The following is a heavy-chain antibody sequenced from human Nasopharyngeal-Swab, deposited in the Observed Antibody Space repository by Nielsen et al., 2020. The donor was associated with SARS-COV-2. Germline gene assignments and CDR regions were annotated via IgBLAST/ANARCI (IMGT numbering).Heavy chain of an antibody. V-gene: IGHV3-74*01. CDR1: GFTFSRYW. CDR3: ATGGRSAFEI. J-gene: IGHJ3*02. D-gene: IGHD3-16*01. CDR2: IINDETTT. Sequence: GESLKISCAASGFTFSRYWMHWVRQVPGKGLVWVSRIINDETTTRYADSVKGRFTISRDNAKSTLYLQMNSLRAEDTAVYFCATGGRSAFEIWGQGTMVTVSS.